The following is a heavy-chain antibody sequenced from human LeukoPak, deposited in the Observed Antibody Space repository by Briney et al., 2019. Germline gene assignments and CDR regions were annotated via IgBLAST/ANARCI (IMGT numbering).Heavy chain of an antibody. V-gene: IGHV4-38-2*02. CDR1: GYSISSGYY. Sequence: SETLSLTCTVSGYSISSGYYWGWIRQPPGKGLEWIGSIYHSGSTYYNPSLKSRVTISVDTSKNQFSLKLSSVTAADTAVYYCARDMSAMAVFDYWGQGTLVTVSS. CDR3: ARDMSAMAVFDY. D-gene: IGHD5-18*01. J-gene: IGHJ4*02. CDR2: IYHSGST.